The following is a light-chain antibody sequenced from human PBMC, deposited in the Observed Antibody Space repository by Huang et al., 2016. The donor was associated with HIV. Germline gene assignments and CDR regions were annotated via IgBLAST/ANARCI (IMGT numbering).Light chain of an antibody. J-gene: IGKJ2*01. CDR2: DAH. CDR3: QQYSTSSYT. Sequence: PGESATLTCGASQSVRNNYRAWYQQNPGLAPRRFIYDAHVRATGIPDRVSGSGSGTDVTLTISRLEPEDFAMYYCQQYSTSSYTFGRGTKVDI. V-gene: IGKV3D-20*01. CDR1: QSVRNNY.